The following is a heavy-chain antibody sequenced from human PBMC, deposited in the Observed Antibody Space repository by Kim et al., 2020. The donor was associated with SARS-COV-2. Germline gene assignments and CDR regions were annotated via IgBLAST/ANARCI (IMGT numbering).Heavy chain of an antibody. CDR1: GFTVSSNY. CDR3: ATDPYSSGLGY. D-gene: IGHD6-19*01. J-gene: IGHJ4*02. V-gene: IGHV3-53*01. Sequence: GGSLRLSCAASGFTVSSNYMSWVRQAPGKGLEWVSVIYSGGSTYYADSVKGRFTISRDNSKNTLYLQMNSLRAEDTAVYYCATDPYSSGLGYWGQGTLVTVSS. CDR2: IYSGGST.